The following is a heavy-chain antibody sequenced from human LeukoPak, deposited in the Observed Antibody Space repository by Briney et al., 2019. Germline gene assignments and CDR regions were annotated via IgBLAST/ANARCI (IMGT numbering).Heavy chain of an antibody. CDR3: ARVTRITMIVVVILDAFDI. V-gene: IGHV1-18*01. J-gene: IGHJ3*02. Sequence: ASVKVSCKASGYTFTSYGISWVRQAPGQALEWMGWMSAYNGNTNYAQKLQGRVTMTTDTSTSTAYMELRSLRSDDTAVYYCARVTRITMIVVVILDAFDIWGQGTMVTVSS. D-gene: IGHD3-22*01. CDR2: MSAYNGNT. CDR1: GYTFTSYG.